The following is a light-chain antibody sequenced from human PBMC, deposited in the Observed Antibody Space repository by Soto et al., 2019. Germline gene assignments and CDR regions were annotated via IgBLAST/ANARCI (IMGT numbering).Light chain of an antibody. V-gene: IGKV3D-15*01. CDR3: QQYKDWPPLT. CDR1: QNINSN. Sequence: EILMTQSPLTLSVSPGEGATLSCRASQNINSNLAWYQQRPGQAPRVLIYGASSRASGIPDRFSGSGSVTDFTLTINRLEPDDFAVYYCQQYKDWPPLTFGGGTRVESK. CDR2: GAS. J-gene: IGKJ4*01.